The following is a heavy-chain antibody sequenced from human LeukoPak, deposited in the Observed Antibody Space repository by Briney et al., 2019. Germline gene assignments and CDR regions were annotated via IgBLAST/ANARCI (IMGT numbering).Heavy chain of an antibody. Sequence: KPGRSLRLSCAVSGATFSNHGMHWVRQAPGQGLEWVGRIKSKLDGGTADYGAPLKGRFTITRDDSKRTLYLQMNNLKTEDTAVYYCTRSSNNNAWGQGILVTVAP. D-gene: IGHD1-14*01. CDR3: TRSSNNNA. V-gene: IGHV3-15*01. CDR2: IKSKLDGGTA. CDR1: GATFSNHG. J-gene: IGHJ5*02.